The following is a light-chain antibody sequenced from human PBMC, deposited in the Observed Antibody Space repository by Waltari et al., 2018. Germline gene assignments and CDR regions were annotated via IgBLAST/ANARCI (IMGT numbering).Light chain of an antibody. CDR2: YDS. CDR3: QVWDGSSDSVV. CDR1: NIGNKN. V-gene: IGLV3-21*04. Sequence: SYVLTQPPSVSVAPGKTARISCGGNNIGNKNVHWYQQKPGQAPVVVIYYDSDRPSGIPERFSGANSGNTATLTISRVEAGDEADYYWQVWDGSSDSVVFGGGTQLTVL. J-gene: IGLJ2*01.